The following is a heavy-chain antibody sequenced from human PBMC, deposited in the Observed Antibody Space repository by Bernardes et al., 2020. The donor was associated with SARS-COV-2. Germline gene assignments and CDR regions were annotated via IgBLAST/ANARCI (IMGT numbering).Heavy chain of an antibody. CDR2: IKSNTDGGTT. CDR3: TTAAAGIHDAVVI. D-gene: IGHD6-13*01. CDR1: GFTFSNAW. Sequence: GGSLRLSCAASGFTFSNAWMNWVRQAPGKGLEWVGRIKSNTDGGTTDYAAPVKGRFTISRDDSKNTRYRQMNSLKTGDTAVYYCTTAAAGIHDAVVIWAQGTMVTVSS. V-gene: IGHV3-15*07. J-gene: IGHJ3*02.